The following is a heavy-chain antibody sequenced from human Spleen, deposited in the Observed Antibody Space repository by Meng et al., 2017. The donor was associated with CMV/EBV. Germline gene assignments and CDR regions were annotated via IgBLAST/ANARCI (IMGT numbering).Heavy chain of an antibody. CDR1: GFTFSSYN. Sequence: GGSLRLSCAASGFTFSSYNMNWVRQAPGKGLEWVSYISTSSSTIYYADSVKGRFTISRDNAKNSLYLQMNSLRAEDTAVYYCARDTGSSGYYPRAFNIWGQGTMVTVSS. D-gene: IGHD3-22*01. CDR3: ARDTGSSGYYPRAFNI. J-gene: IGHJ3*02. CDR2: ISTSSSTI. V-gene: IGHV3-48*04.